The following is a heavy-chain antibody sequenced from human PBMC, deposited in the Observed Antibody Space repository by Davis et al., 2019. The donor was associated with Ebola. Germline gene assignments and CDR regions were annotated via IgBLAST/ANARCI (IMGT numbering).Heavy chain of an antibody. V-gene: IGHV3-7*01. CDR1: GFTFRNYW. CDR2: IKHDGSEK. CDR3: ARDCSKTRCYVDY. J-gene: IGHJ4*02. D-gene: IGHD2-2*01. Sequence: GESLKISCAGSGFTFRNYWMSWVRQAPGKGLEWVANIKHDGSEKYYVDSVKGRFIISRDNTQNSLSLQMNSLRAEDTAVYYCARDCSKTRCYVDYWGQGTLVTVSS.